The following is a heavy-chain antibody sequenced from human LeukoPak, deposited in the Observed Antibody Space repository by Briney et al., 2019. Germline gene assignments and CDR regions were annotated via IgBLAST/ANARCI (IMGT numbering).Heavy chain of an antibody. CDR2: ISSSSSTI. V-gene: IGHV3-48*01. J-gene: IGHJ4*02. D-gene: IGHD2-2*01. CDR3: ARFGEIGYCSITSCRLARDY. CDR1: GFTFSSYS. Sequence: PGGSLRLTCAGSGFTFSSYSMNWVSQAPGKGLEGVSYISSSSSTIYYADSVKGRFTISRDNAKNSLYLQMNSLRAEDTAVYYCARFGEIGYCSITSCRLARDYWRQGTLVTVSS.